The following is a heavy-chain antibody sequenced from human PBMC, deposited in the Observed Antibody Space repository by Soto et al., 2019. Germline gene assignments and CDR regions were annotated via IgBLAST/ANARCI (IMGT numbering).Heavy chain of an antibody. J-gene: IGHJ5*02. CDR1: GFTFSSYW. D-gene: IGHD1-26*01. CDR3: ARVGSRPNSGSYWKFDP. V-gene: IGHV3-74*01. CDR2: INSDGSST. Sequence: EVQLVESGGGLVQPGGSLRLSCAASGFTFSSYWMHWVRQAPGKGLVWVSRINSDGSSTSYAYSVKGRFTISRDNAKNTLYLQMNSLRAEDTAVYYCARVGSRPNSGSYWKFDPWGQGTLVTVSS.